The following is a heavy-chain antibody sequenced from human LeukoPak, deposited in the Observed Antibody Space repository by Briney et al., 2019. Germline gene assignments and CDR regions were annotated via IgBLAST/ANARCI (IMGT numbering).Heavy chain of an antibody. CDR3: ARGDPSGRPGIAFDY. V-gene: IGHV4-31*03. CDR1: GGSISSGGYY. J-gene: IGHJ4*02. D-gene: IGHD1-26*01. CDR2: IYYSGST. Sequence: SQTLSLTCSVSGGSISSGGYYWSWIRQHPGKGLEWIGYIYYSGSTYYNPSLKSRVTISVDTSKNQFSLKLSSVTAADTAVYYCARGDPSGRPGIAFDYWGQGTLVTVSS.